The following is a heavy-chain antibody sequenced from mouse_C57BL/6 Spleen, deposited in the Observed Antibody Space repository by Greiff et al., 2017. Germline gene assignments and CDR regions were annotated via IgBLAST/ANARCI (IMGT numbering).Heavy chain of an antibody. J-gene: IGHJ3*01. CDR2: ITYDGSST. CDR1: GFTFSDYY. D-gene: IGHD2-2*01. Sequence: EVMLVESEGGLVQPGSSMKLSCTASGFTFSDYYMAWVRQVPEKGLEWVANITYDGSSTYSLAPLKSRFIISRDNAKNILYLQVVSLKSEDTATYYCARDWLGFAYWGQGTLVTVSA. CDR3: ARDWLGFAY. V-gene: IGHV5-16*01.